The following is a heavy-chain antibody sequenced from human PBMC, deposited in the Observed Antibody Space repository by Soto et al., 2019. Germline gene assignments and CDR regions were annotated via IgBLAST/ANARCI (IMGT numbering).Heavy chain of an antibody. V-gene: IGHV1-18*01. J-gene: IGHJ6*02. CDR1: GYSFTTYG. Sequence: QVQLVQSGAEVKKPGASVKVSCKASGYSFTTYGISWVRQAPGQGLEWMGWISDYNGNTKYEKKFQGRVTMTTDTSTRAGYMERTSLRSADTAPYYCAREGYYSGSGSYSPPRYYGMDVWGQGTTVTVS. D-gene: IGHD3-10*01. CDR3: AREGYYSGSGSYSPPRYYGMDV. CDR2: ISDYNGNT.